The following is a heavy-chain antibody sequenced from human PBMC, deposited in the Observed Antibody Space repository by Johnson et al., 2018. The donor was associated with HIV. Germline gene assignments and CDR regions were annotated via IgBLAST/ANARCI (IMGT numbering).Heavy chain of an antibody. Sequence: VQLVESGGGLVQPGGSLRLSCAASGFTFSDYYMSWIRQAPGKGLEYVSAISSNGGSTYYANSVKGRFTISRDNSKNTLYLQMGSLRGEDMAVYYCARDRSLWFRELWPRDAFDMWGQGTKITVSS. CDR3: ARDRSLWFRELWPRDAFDM. D-gene: IGHD3-10*01. J-gene: IGHJ3*02. CDR2: ISSNGGST. V-gene: IGHV3-64*01. CDR1: GFTFSDYY.